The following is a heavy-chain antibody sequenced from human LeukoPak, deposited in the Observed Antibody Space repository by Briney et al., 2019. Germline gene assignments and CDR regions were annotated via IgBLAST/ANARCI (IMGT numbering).Heavy chain of an antibody. CDR3: TRERSTPGIDWFDP. Sequence: NSSENEFLTCTVSGGSINGNDYYWGWIRQPPGKGLEWIGSIYYSGSTYYNPSLKSRVAISVDTSKNQTSKRQFSLKLNSVTAADTAVYYCTRERSTPGIDWFDPWGQETLVTVSS. D-gene: IGHD2-2*01. V-gene: IGHV4-39*07. CDR2: IYYSGST. CDR1: GGSINGNDYY. J-gene: IGHJ5*02.